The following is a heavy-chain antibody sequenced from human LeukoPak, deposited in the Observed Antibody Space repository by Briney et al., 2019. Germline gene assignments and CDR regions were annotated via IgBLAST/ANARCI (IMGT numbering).Heavy chain of an antibody. Sequence: PSETLSLTCTVSGGSISSSSYYWGWIRQPPGKGLEWIGNIFYSGSTYYNPSLKSRVTISVDTSKNQFSLKLSSVTAADTAVYYCARRVWNTRYYFDYWAREPWSPSPQ. CDR2: IFYSGST. J-gene: IGHJ4*02. D-gene: IGHD1/OR15-1a*01. CDR3: ARRVWNTRYYFDY. V-gene: IGHV4-39*01. CDR1: GGSISSSSYY.